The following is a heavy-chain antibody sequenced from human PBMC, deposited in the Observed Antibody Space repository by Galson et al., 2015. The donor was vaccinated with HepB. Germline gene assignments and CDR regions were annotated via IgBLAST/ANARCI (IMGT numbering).Heavy chain of an antibody. CDR1: GFTFSSYG. Sequence: SLRLSCAASGFTFSSYGMHWVRQAPGKGLEWVAVIWYDGSNKYYADSVKGRFTISRDNSKNTLYLQMNSLRAEDTAVYYCTLTVTRVWTAFDIWGQGTMVTVSS. CDR2: IWYDGSNK. CDR3: TLTVTRVWTAFDI. V-gene: IGHV3-33*01. D-gene: IGHD4-17*01. J-gene: IGHJ3*02.